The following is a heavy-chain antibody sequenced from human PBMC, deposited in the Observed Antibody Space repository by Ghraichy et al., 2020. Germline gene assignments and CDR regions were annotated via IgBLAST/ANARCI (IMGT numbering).Heavy chain of an antibody. CDR1: GFTFSSYA. V-gene: IGHV3-23*01. D-gene: IGHD6-19*01. J-gene: IGHJ2*01. CDR2: ISGSGGST. Sequence: GGSLRLSCAASGFTFSSYAMSWVRQAPGKGLEWVSAISGSGGSTYYTDSVKGRVTISRDNSKNTLYLQMNSLRAEDTAVYYCAKEGEKGYSSGWSFRYWYFDLWGRGTLVTVSS. CDR3: AKEGEKGYSSGWSFRYWYFDL.